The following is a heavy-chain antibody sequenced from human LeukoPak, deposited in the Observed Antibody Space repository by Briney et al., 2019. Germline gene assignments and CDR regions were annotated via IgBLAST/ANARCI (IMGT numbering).Heavy chain of an antibody. CDR2: ISYDGSNK. J-gene: IGHJ6*02. CDR1: GFTFSSYA. Sequence: GGSLRLSCAASGFTFSSYAMHWVRQAPGKGLEWVAVISYDGSNKYYADSVKGRFTISRDNSKNTLYLQMNSLRAEDTAVYYCAREGPLYPSGVLRDHYYYYGMDVWGQGTTVTVSS. V-gene: IGHV3-30-3*01. CDR3: AREGPLYPSGVLRDHYYYYGMDV. D-gene: IGHD2-8*01.